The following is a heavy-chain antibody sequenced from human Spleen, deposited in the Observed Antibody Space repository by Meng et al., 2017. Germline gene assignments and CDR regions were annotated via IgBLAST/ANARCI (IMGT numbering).Heavy chain of an antibody. CDR3: ATVGMGLDS. CDR1: GGSVSSGSYY. D-gene: IGHD7-27*01. CDR2: IYYSGST. Sequence: QAQLQALGPGLVRPSETLSLSCTVSGGSVSSGSYYWSWIRQPPGKGLEWIGYIYYSGSTHYNPSLKSRVTISVDTSKNQFSLKLNSVTAADTAVYYCATVGMGLDSWGQGILVTVSS. J-gene: IGHJ4*02. V-gene: IGHV4-61*01.